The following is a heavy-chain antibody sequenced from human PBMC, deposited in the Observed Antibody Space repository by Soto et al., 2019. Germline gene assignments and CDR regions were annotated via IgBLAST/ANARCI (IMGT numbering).Heavy chain of an antibody. CDR1: GFTFSTYA. CDR3: ARDLHLIRGVIPEAFDY. Sequence: EVQLLESGGGLVQPGGSLRLSCAASGFTFSTYAMSWVRQAPGKGLEWVSAISSGGSTYYADSVKGRFTISRDNSKNTXYLQMNSLRAEDTAIYYCARDLHLIRGVIPEAFDYWGQGTLVTVSS. V-gene: IGHV3-23*01. D-gene: IGHD3-10*01. J-gene: IGHJ4*02. CDR2: ISSGGST.